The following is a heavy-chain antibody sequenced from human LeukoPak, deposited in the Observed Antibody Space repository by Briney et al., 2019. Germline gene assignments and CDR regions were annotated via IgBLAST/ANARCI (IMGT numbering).Heavy chain of an antibody. J-gene: IGHJ4*02. CDR2: LHSDGSST. V-gene: IGHV3-74*03. Sequence: PGGSLRLSCAASGFTFTSYVMSWVRQAPGKGLVWVSRLHSDGSSTAYADSVKGRFTISRDNAKNTLYLQMNTLRAEDTAVYYCAIRRGYTYGDDYWGQGTLVTVSS. D-gene: IGHD5-18*01. CDR1: GFTFTSYV. CDR3: AIRRGYTYGDDY.